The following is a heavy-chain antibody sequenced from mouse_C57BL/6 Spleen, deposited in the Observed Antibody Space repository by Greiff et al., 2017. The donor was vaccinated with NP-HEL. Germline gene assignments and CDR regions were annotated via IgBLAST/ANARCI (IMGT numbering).Heavy chain of an antibody. J-gene: IGHJ4*01. Sequence: QVQLQQSGPGLVQPSQSLSITCTVSGFSLSSYGVHWVRQSPGKGLEWLGVIWRGGSTDYNAAVMSRLSITKDNSKSQVFFKMNSLQADDTAIYYCAKLPKKLGREAMDYWGQGTSVTVSS. V-gene: IGHV2-5*01. CDR2: IWRGGST. CDR3: AKLPKKLGREAMDY. D-gene: IGHD4-1*01. CDR1: GFSLSSYG.